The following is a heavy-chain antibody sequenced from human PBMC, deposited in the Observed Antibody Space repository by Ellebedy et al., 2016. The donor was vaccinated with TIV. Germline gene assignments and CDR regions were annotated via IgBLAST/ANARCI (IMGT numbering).Heavy chain of an antibody. CDR3: ARRGTKGDYVNWYFDL. CDR1: EYNFTNYW. V-gene: IGHV5-51*01. CDR2: IYPGDSDT. Sequence: GESLKISXKGSEYNFTNYWIGWVRQMPGKGLEWMGIIYPGDSDTRYSPSFQGQVTISADKSISTAFLQWNSLKASDTAMYYCARRGTKGDYVNWYFDLWGRGTLVSVSS. D-gene: IGHD4-17*01. J-gene: IGHJ2*01.